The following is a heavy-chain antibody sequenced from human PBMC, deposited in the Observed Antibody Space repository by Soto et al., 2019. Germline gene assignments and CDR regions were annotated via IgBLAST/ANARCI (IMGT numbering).Heavy chain of an antibody. Sequence: QLVESGGGVVQPGRSLRLSCAASGFTFSRDAMHWVRRAPGKGLEWVAFIWNDGSNEYYADSVKGRAIISRDNSENTVYLQMNSLRGEDTAVYFCVRDAADSGYAFDIWGQGTMVTVSS. J-gene: IGHJ3*02. CDR1: GFTFSRDA. CDR2: IWNDGSNE. V-gene: IGHV3-33*01. D-gene: IGHD3-10*01. CDR3: VRDAADSGYAFDI.